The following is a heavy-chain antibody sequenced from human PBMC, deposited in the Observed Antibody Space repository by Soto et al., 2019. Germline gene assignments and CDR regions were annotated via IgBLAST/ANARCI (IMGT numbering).Heavy chain of an antibody. D-gene: IGHD3-22*01. V-gene: IGHV1-24*01. CDR3: ARARRRYYDTNDYTAFDI. J-gene: IGHJ3*02. CDR2: FDPEDGET. CDR1: GYTLTELS. Sequence: ASVKVSCKVSGYTLTELSMHWVRQAPGKGLEWKGGFDPEDGETIYAQKFQGRVTISADKSTNTAYMELSSLRSDDTAVFYFARARRRYYDTNDYTAFDIWGQGTMVTVSS.